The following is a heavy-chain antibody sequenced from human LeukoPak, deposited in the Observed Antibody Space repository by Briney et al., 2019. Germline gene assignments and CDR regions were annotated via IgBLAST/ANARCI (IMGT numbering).Heavy chain of an antibody. CDR3: AELGITMIGGV. V-gene: IGHV3-48*04. CDR2: ISSSGSTI. CDR1: GFTFSSYG. Sequence: GGTLRLSCAASGFTFSSYGMSWVRQAPGKGLEWVSYISSSGSTIYYADSVKGRLTTSRDNAKNSLYLQMNSLRAEDTAVYYCAELGITMIGGVWGKGTTVTISS. D-gene: IGHD3-10*02. J-gene: IGHJ6*04.